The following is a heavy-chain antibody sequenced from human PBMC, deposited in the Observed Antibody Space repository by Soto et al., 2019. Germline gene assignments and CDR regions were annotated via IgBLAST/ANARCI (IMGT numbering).Heavy chain of an antibody. CDR3: ARDEYGCGDSYDS. CDR2: MHTSGST. Sequence: CETRSLTCIVSGVSISTYHWSWIRQPAGKGLEWIGRMHTSGSTNYNPSLKSRVSMSVDTSKNHFSLKVSSATAADTAVYYCARDEYGCGDSYDSWGQGTLVTVSS. CDR1: GVSISTYH. V-gene: IGHV4-4*07. J-gene: IGHJ4*02. D-gene: IGHD2-21*01.